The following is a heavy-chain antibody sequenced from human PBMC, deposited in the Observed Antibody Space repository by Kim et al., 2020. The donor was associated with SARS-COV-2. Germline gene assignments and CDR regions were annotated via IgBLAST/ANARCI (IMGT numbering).Heavy chain of an antibody. CDR2: INHSGST. D-gene: IGHD3-10*01. CDR3: ARGVWFGELSSYYYYYGMDV. CDR1: GRSFSGYY. J-gene: IGHJ6*02. V-gene: IGHV4-34*01. Sequence: SETLSLTCAVYGRSFSGYYWSWIRQPPGKGLEWIGEINHSGSTNYNPSLKSRVTISVDTSKNQFSLKLSSVTAADTAVYYCARGVWFGELSSYYYYYGMDVWGQGTTVTVSS.